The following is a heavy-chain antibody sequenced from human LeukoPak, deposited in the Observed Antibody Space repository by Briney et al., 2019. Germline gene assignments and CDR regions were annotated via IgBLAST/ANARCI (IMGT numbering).Heavy chain of an antibody. CDR3: ARAPEWGKANYYYYVDV. CDR2: MNPNSGNT. Sequence: ASVKVSCKASGYTFTSYDINWVRQATGQGLEWMGWMNPNSGNTGYAQKFQGRVTMTRNTSISTAYMELGSLRSEDTVVYYCARAPEWGKANYYYYVDVWGKGTTVTVSS. V-gene: IGHV1-8*01. CDR1: GYTFTSYD. J-gene: IGHJ6*03. D-gene: IGHD1-26*01.